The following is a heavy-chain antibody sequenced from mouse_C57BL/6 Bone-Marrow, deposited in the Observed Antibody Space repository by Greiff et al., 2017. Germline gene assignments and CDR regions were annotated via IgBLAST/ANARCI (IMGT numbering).Heavy chain of an antibody. CDR1: GYSITSGYY. V-gene: IGHV3-6*01. Sequence: ESGPGLVKPSQSLSLTCSVTGYSITSGYYWNWIRQFPGNNLEWMGYISYDGSNNYNPSLKNRISITRETYKNQFFLNLNSVTTEDTAPCNCARGSSGFSFAYRGQGPLVTVSA. D-gene: IGHD3-2*02. J-gene: IGHJ3*01. CDR2: ISYDGSN. CDR3: ARGSSGFSFAY.